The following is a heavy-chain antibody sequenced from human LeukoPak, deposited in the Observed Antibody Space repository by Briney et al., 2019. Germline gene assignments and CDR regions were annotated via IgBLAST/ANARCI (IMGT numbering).Heavy chain of an antibody. CDR1: GFTFSSYD. D-gene: IGHD3-10*01. Sequence: GGSLRLSCAASGFTFSSYDMHWVRQAPGKGLGWVAFIRYDGSNKYYADSVKGRFTISRDNPKNTVYLQMNSLRAEDTAVYYCARVQYYYGSGPRDYWGQGTLVTVSS. CDR3: ARVQYYYGSGPRDY. CDR2: IRYDGSNK. J-gene: IGHJ4*02. V-gene: IGHV3-30*02.